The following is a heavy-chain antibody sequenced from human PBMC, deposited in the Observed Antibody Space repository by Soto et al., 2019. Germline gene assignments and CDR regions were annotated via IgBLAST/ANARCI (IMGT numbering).Heavy chain of an antibody. V-gene: IGHV4-34*01. Sequence: QVQLQQWGAGLLKPSETLSLTCAVYGGSFSGYYWSWIRQPPGKGLEWIGEINHSGSTNYNPSLKSRVTISVDTSKNQFSLKLSSVTAADTAVYYCARRSGWSRHFDYWGQGTLVTVSS. J-gene: IGHJ4*02. CDR1: GGSFSGYY. D-gene: IGHD2-15*01. CDR3: ARRSGWSRHFDY. CDR2: INHSGST.